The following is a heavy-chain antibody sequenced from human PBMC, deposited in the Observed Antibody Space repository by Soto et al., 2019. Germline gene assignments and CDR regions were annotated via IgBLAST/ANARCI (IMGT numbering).Heavy chain of an antibody. CDR1: GFSLSNARMG. CDR2: IFSNDEK. Sequence: QVTLKESGPVLVKPTETLTLTCTVSGFSLSNARMGVSWIRQPPGKALEWLAHIFSNDEKSYSTSLKSRLTTSKDTSKSQVVLTMTNMDPVDTATYYCARASYSSGWYSNWFDPWGQGTLVTVSS. CDR3: ARASYSSGWYSNWFDP. J-gene: IGHJ5*02. D-gene: IGHD6-19*01. V-gene: IGHV2-26*01.